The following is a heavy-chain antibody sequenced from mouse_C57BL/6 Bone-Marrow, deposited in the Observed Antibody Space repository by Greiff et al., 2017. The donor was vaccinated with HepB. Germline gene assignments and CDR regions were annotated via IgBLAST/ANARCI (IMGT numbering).Heavy chain of an antibody. J-gene: IGHJ1*03. V-gene: IGHV3-6*01. CDR1: GYSITSGYY. Sequence: EVKLVESGPGLVKPSQSLSLTCSVTGYSITSGYYWNWIRQFPGNKLEWMGYLSYDGSNNYNPSFKNRISITRDTSKNQFFLKLNSVTTEDTATYYCARARYYGSSYEYFDVWGTGTTVTVSS. D-gene: IGHD1-1*01. CDR2: LSYDGSN. CDR3: ARARYYGSSYEYFDV.